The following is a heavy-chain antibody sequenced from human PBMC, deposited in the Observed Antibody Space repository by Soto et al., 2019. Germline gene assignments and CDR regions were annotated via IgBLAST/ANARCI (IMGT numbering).Heavy chain of an antibody. CDR3: ARWLRPYYFDY. D-gene: IGHD5-12*01. J-gene: IGHJ4*02. V-gene: IGHV4-59*01. CDR1: GGSISSYY. CDR2: IYYSGST. Sequence: QVQLQESGPGLVKPSETLSLTCTVSGGSISSYYWSWIRQPPGKGLEWIGCIYYSGSTNYNPSLKSRVTIPVDTSKNQFSLKLSSVTAADTAVYYCARWLRPYYFDYWGQGTLVTVSS.